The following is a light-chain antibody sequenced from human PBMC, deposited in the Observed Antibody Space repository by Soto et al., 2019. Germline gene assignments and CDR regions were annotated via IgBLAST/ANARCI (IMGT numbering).Light chain of an antibody. CDR3: QKYNSAPLT. Sequence: DIQMTQSPSSLSASVVDRVTITCLASQVISNYLAWYQQKPGKVPKLLICAASTLQSGVPSRFSGSGSGTDFTLTISSMQPEDVATYYCQKYNSAPLTFGGGTKVEIK. CDR1: QVISNY. V-gene: IGKV1-27*01. CDR2: AAS. J-gene: IGKJ4*01.